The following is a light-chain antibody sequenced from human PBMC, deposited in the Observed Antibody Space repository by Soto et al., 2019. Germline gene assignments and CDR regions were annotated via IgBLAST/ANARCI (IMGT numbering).Light chain of an antibody. J-gene: IGKJ1*01. V-gene: IGKV3-11*01. CDR3: QQRSNWPWT. CDR2: DAS. Sequence: IVMTQSPATLSVSPGERATLSCRAGQSIDSKLAWYQQRPGQAPRLLIYDASNMATGIPARFSGSGSGTDFTLTISSLEPEDFAVYYCQQRSNWPWTFGQGTKVDIK. CDR1: QSIDSK.